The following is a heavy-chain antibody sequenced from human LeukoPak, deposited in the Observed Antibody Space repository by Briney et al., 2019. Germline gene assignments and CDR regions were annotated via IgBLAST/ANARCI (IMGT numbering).Heavy chain of an antibody. Sequence: SETLSLTCTVSGGSISSYYWSWIRQPPGKGLEWIGYIYYSGNTNYSPSLWRRVTISVDTSRNQFSLRLSSVTAADTAVYYCARDRSYYSDTGTDYWGQGALVTVSS. CDR1: GGSISSYY. CDR3: ARDRSYYSDTGTDY. CDR2: IYYSGNT. D-gene: IGHD3-22*01. V-gene: IGHV4-59*12. J-gene: IGHJ4*02.